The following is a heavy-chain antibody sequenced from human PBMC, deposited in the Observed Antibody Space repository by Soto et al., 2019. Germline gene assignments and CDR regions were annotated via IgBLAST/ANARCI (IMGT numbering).Heavy chain of an antibody. V-gene: IGHV1-69*13. Sequence: SVKVSCKASGGTFSSYAISWVRQAPGQGLEWMGGIIPIFGTANYAQKFQGRVTITADESTSTAYMELSSLRSEDTAVYYCASGYCSGGSCLSYYYYMDVWGKGTTVTVSS. D-gene: IGHD2-15*01. CDR2: IIPIFGTA. CDR3: ASGYCSGGSCLSYYYYMDV. CDR1: GGTFSSYA. J-gene: IGHJ6*03.